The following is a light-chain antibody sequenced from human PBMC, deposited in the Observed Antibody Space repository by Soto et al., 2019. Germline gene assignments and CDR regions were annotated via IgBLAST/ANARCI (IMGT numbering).Light chain of an antibody. CDR2: DAS. J-gene: IGKJ5*01. CDR3: QQRSNWPPRVT. V-gene: IGKV3-11*01. CDR1: QSVRSS. Sequence: EIVLTQSPATLSLSPGERASLSCRASQSVRSSLAWYQQNPGQAPRLLIYDASSRATGIPARFSGSGSGTDFTLTISSLEPEDFAVYYCQQRSNWPPRVTFGQGTRLEIK.